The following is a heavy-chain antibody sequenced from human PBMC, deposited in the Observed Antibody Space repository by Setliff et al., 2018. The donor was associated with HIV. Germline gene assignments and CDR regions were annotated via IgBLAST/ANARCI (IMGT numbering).Heavy chain of an antibody. Sequence: SDTLSLTCTVSGGSISSYYWSWIRQPPGKVLEWIGYIYYSGSTNYNPSLTSRVTISVDTSKNQFSLKLRSVIAADTAVYSCARIFGDQGYYYGMDVWGQGTTGTVCS. CDR1: GGSISSYY. D-gene: IGHD3-3*01. CDR3: ARIFGDQGYYYGMDV. V-gene: IGHV4-59*01. J-gene: IGHJ6*02. CDR2: IYYSGST.